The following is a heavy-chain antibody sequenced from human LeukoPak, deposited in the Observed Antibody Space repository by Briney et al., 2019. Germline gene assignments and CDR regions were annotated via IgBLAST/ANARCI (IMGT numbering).Heavy chain of an antibody. D-gene: IGHD7-27*01. CDR1: GFTFSSYA. V-gene: IGHV3-30-3*01. CDR3: ARAGDLDYYYYMDV. J-gene: IGHJ6*03. CDR2: ISYDGSNK. Sequence: KTGGSLRLSCAASGFTFSSYAMHWVRQAPGKGLEWVAVISYDGSNKYYADSVKGRFTISRDNSKNTLYLQMNSLRAEDTAVYYCARAGDLDYYYYMDVWGKGTTVTVSS.